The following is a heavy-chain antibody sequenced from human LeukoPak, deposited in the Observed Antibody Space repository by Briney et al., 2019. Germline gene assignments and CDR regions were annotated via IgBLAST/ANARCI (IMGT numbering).Heavy chain of an antibody. CDR2: IYYSGST. J-gene: IGHJ4*02. CDR1: GGSISSYY. CDR3: ASKKWELGTFDY. V-gene: IGHV4-59*01. D-gene: IGHD1-26*01. Sequence: PSETLSLTCTVSGGSISSYYWSWIRRPPGKGLEWIGYIYYSGSTNYNPSLKSRVTISVDTSKNQFSLKLSSVTAADTAVYYCASKKWELGTFDYWGQGTLVTVSS.